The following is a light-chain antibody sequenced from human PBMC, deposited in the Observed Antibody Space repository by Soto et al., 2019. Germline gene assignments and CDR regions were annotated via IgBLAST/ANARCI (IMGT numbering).Light chain of an antibody. CDR3: HQYGSAPFT. J-gene: IGKJ3*01. CDR2: GAF. V-gene: IGKV3-20*01. Sequence: EIVLTQSPGTLSLSPGDRATLSCRASQGVSANSLAWYPHKVGQAPRLLIYGAFSRATGIPDRFSGNGSETDFTLTISRLEPEDFAVYFCHQYGSAPFTFGPGTKVDIK. CDR1: QGVSANS.